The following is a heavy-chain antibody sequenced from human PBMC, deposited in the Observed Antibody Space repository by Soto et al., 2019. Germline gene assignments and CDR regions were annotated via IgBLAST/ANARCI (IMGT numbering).Heavy chain of an antibody. CDR1: GFSLNDARLG. Sequence: ESGPTLVNPTETLTLTCTVSGFSLNDARLGVSWIRQPPGRALEWLAHIFSNDEKSYSTSLYNRLTISKDTSKSQVVLTMTNMGPVDTATYFCARIQDYVWGSYPFDVWGQGSPVTVSS. V-gene: IGHV2-26*01. J-gene: IGHJ4*02. CDR2: IFSNDEK. D-gene: IGHD3-16*02. CDR3: ARIQDYVWGSYPFDV.